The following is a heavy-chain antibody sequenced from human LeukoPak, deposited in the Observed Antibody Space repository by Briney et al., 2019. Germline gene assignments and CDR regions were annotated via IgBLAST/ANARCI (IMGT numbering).Heavy chain of an antibody. CDR2: IYTSGST. J-gene: IGHJ6*03. D-gene: IGHD2-2*01. Sequence: PSETPSLTCTVSGDSISDYHWNWIRQSAGEGLEWIGRIYTSGSTRYNPSLKSRVTMSVDTSKDHFSLRLTSVTAADTAVYYCARDKVSGSYCSTTSCSDYYYMDVWGKGTTVTVSS. CDR1: GDSISDYH. CDR3: ARDKVSGSYCSTTSCSDYYYMDV. V-gene: IGHV4-4*07.